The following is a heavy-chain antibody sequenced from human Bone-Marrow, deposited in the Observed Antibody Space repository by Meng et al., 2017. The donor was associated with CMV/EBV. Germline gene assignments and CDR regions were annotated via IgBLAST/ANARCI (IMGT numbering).Heavy chain of an antibody. CDR1: TCSSYA. Sequence: TCSSYAISWVRQAPGQGLEWIGGIIPIFGTANYAQKFQGRVTITADKSTSTAYMELSSLRSEDTAVYYCARARYYYDSSGSQDWFDPWGQGTLVTVSS. V-gene: IGHV1-69*06. D-gene: IGHD3-22*01. CDR2: IIPIFGTA. CDR3: ARARYYYDSSGSQDWFDP. J-gene: IGHJ5*02.